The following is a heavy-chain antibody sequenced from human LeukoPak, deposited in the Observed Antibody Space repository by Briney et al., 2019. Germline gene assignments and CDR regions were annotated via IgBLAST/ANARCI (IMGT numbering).Heavy chain of an antibody. J-gene: IGHJ4*02. CDR3: ARGGDILTGYYNVIRDPTLYYFGY. D-gene: IGHD3-9*01. CDR1: GFTFSSYA. CDR2: ISYDGSNK. Sequence: GGSLRLSCAASGFTFSSYAMHWVRQAPGKGLEWVAVISYDGSNKYYADSVKGRFTISRDNSKNTLYLQMNSLRAEDTAVYYCARGGDILTGYYNVIRDPTLYYFGYWGQGTLVTVSS. V-gene: IGHV3-30-3*01.